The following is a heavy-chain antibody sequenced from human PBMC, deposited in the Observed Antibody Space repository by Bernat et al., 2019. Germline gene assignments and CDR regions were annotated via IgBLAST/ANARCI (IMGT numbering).Heavy chain of an antibody. CDR2: INHSGST. Sequence: QVQLQQWGAGLLKPSETLSLTCAVYGGSFSGYYWSWIRQPPGKGLEWIGEINHSGSTNYNPSLKSRVTISVDTSKNQFSLKLSSVTAADTAVYYCARGSTYCYGSGKLFDYWGQGTLVTVSS. J-gene: IGHJ4*02. D-gene: IGHD3-10*01. CDR3: ARGSTYCYGSGKLFDY. CDR1: GGSFSGYY. V-gene: IGHV4-34*01.